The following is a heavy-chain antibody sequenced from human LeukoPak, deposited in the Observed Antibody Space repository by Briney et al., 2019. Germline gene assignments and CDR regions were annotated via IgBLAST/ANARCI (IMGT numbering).Heavy chain of an antibody. CDR3: ARDLTIAARPAG. D-gene: IGHD6-6*01. CDR2: IYSGGST. Sequence: GGSLRLSCAASGFTVSSNYMSWVRQAPGKGLEWVSVIYSGGSTYYADSVKGRFTISRDNSKNTLYLQMNSLRAEDTAVYYCARDLTIAARPAGWSQGTLVTVSS. J-gene: IGHJ4*02. V-gene: IGHV3-53*01. CDR1: GFTVSSNY.